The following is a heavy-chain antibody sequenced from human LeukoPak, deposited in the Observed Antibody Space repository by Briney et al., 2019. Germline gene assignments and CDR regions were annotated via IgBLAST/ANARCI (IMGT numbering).Heavy chain of an antibody. V-gene: IGHV3-9*01. CDR2: ISRDSVDV. CDR3: ADYGSGSYCFDY. D-gene: IGHD3-10*01. Sequence: GGSLRLSCAASGFIFEDYAMHWVRQVPGKGLEWVSHISRDSVDVAYAESVKGRFTISRDNAKNSLFLQMNSLRPEDTAIYYCADYGSGSYCFDYWGQGTLVTVSS. J-gene: IGHJ4*02. CDR1: GFIFEDYA.